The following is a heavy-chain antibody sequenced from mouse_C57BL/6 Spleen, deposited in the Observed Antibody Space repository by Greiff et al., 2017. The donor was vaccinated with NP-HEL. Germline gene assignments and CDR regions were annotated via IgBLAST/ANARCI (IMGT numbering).Heavy chain of an antibody. Sequence: EVKLVESGTVLARPGASVKMSCKTSGYTFTSYWMHWVKQRPGQGLEWIGAIYPGNSDTSYNQKFKGKAKLTAVTSASTAYMELSSLTNEDSAVYYCTRDYGSPYWYVDVWGTGTTVTVSS. CDR1: GYTFTSYW. V-gene: IGHV1-5*01. CDR3: TRDYGSPYWYVDV. CDR2: IYPGNSDT. J-gene: IGHJ1*03. D-gene: IGHD1-1*01.